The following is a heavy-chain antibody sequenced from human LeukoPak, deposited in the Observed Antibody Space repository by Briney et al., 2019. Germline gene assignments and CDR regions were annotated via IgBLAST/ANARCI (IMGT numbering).Heavy chain of an antibody. J-gene: IGHJ4*02. CDR1: GFTFSNAW. V-gene: IGHV3-15*01. CDR3: TTRTVQLERIFDY. Sequence: KPGGSLRLSCAASGFTFSNAWMSWVRQAPGKGLEWVGRIKSKTDGGTTDYAAPVKGRFTISRDDSKNTLYLQMNSLKTEDTAVYYCTTRTVQLERIFDYWGQGTLVTVSS. CDR2: IKSKTDGGTT. D-gene: IGHD1-1*01.